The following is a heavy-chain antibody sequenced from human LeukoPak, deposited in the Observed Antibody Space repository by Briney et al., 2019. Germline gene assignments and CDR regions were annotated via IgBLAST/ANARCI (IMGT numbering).Heavy chain of an antibody. D-gene: IGHD3-3*01. Sequence: ASVNVSCTASGYTFTIYDINWVRQATGQGLEWMGWMNPNSGNTGYAQKFQGRVTMTRNTSISTAYMELSSLRSEDTAVYYCARATSTSHPYYDFWSGYSQHDAFDIWGQGTMVTVSS. V-gene: IGHV1-8*01. CDR1: GYTFTIYD. CDR3: ARATSTSHPYYDFWSGYSQHDAFDI. CDR2: MNPNSGNT. J-gene: IGHJ3*02.